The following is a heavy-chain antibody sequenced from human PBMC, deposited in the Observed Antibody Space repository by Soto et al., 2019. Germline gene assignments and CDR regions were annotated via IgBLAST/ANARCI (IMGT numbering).Heavy chain of an antibody. J-gene: IGHJ4*02. V-gene: IGHV4-39*01. CDR3: ASQHYYDSSGYYVVY. CDR1: GGSISSSRCH. Sequence: PSETLSHTCTVSGGSISSSRCHWGWIRQPPGKGLEWIASIKYSGTTFYNPSLKSRVTISVDTSKNQFSLKLSSVTAADTAVYYCASQHYYDSSGYYVVYWGQGTLVTVSS. D-gene: IGHD3-22*01. CDR2: IKYSGTT.